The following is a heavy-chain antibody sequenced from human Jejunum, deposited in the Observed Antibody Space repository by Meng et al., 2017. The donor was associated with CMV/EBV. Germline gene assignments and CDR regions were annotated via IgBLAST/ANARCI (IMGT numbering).Heavy chain of an antibody. J-gene: IGHJ5*02. CDR2: INPNSGGT. CDR1: GYTFTGYY. D-gene: IGHD6-19*01. V-gene: IGHV1-2*02. Sequence: VQLVQSGGEVKKPGASVKVSCKASGYTFTGYYMHWVRQAPGQGLEWMGWINPNSGGTNYKEKFQGRVTMTRDTSISTAYMELNSLTSDDTAVYYCARDFNSLAVSAANWFDPWGQGTLVTVSS. CDR3: ARDFNSLAVSAANWFDP.